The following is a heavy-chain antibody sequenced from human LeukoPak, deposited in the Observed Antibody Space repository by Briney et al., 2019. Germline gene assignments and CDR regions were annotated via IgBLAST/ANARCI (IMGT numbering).Heavy chain of an antibody. J-gene: IGHJ4*02. CDR2: ISGSGGST. D-gene: IGHD5-24*01. CDR1: GFTFSSYA. CDR3: AKSSLVWDGYNLGVEDY. V-gene: IGHV3-23*01. Sequence: GGSLRLSCAASGFTFSSYAMSWVRQAPGKGLEWVSAISGSGGSTYYADSVKGRFTISRDNFKNTLYLQMNSLRAEDTAVYYCAKSSLVWDGYNLGVEDYWGQGTLVTVSS.